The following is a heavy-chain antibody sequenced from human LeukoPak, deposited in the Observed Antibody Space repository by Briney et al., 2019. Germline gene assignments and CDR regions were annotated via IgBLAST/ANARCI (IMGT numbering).Heavy chain of an antibody. J-gene: IGHJ4*02. D-gene: IGHD6-13*01. CDR1: GFTFSSYG. Sequence: PGGSLRLSCAASGFTFSSYGMHWVRQAPGKGLEWVAFIRYDGSYRYYADSVKGRFTISRDTSKSALYLQMNSLRAEDTAVYYCAKGDKYSSTWGSSRFGRAIDYWGQGTLVTVSS. CDR2: IRYDGSYR. V-gene: IGHV3-30*02. CDR3: AKGDKYSSTWGSSRFGRAIDY.